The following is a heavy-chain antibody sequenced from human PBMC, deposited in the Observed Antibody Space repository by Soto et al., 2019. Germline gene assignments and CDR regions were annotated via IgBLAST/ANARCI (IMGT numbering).Heavy chain of an antibody. D-gene: IGHD2-2*01. J-gene: IGHJ5*02. CDR2: IFHGGST. CDR1: GGPISGDYY. CDR3: ARGRVVVPAAVMFNCLDP. V-gene: IGHV4-30-2*01. Sequence: SETLSLTCNVSGGPISGDYYWTWIRQPPGKGLEWIGYIFHGGSTYYNPSLRSRVTISVDRSRTQFSLKMSSVTAADTAVYYCARGRVVVPAAVMFNCLDPWGQGALVTVSS.